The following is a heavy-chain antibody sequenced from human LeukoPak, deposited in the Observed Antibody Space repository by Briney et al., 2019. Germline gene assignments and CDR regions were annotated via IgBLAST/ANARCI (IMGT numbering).Heavy chain of an antibody. CDR1: GFTVSSNY. Sequence: TGGSLRLSCAASGFTVSSNYMSWVRQAPGKGLEWVSVIYSGGSTYYADSVEGRFTISRDNSKNTLYLQMNSLRAEDTAVYYCARDISGSDGYWGQGTLVTVSS. J-gene: IGHJ4*02. CDR3: ARDISGSDGY. CDR2: IYSGGST. V-gene: IGHV3-53*01. D-gene: IGHD3-10*01.